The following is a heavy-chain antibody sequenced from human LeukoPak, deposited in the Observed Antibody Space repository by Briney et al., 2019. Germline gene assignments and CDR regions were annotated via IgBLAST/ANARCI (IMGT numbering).Heavy chain of an antibody. Sequence: GGSLRLSCAASGFTFGDHIMNWVRQLPGKRLEWVAYVSGSGSTVYYADSVKGRFTVSRDNGKSSLYLQMNSQRVEDTALYYCVRQFASWGQGTLVTVSS. CDR1: GFTFGDHI. J-gene: IGHJ4*02. CDR3: VRQFAS. V-gene: IGHV3-48*01. CDR2: VSGSGSTV.